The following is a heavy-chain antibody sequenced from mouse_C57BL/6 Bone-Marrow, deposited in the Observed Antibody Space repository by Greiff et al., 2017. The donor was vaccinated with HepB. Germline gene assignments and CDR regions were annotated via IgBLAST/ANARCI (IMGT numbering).Heavy chain of an antibody. D-gene: IGHD2-4*01. V-gene: IGHV6-6*01. CDR3: TRQIYYDYLAWFAY. CDR2: IRNKANNHAT. J-gene: IGHJ3*01. Sequence: EVKLEESGGGLVQPGGSMKLSCAASGFTFSDAWMDWVRQSPEKGLEWVAEIRNKANNHATYYAESVKGRFTISRDDSKSSVYLQMNSLRAEDTGIYYCTRQIYYDYLAWFAYWGQGTLVTVSA. CDR1: GFTFSDAW.